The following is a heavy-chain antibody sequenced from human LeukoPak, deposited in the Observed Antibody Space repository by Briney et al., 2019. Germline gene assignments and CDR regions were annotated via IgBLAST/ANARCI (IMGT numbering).Heavy chain of an antibody. Sequence: PGGSLRLSCAASGFTFINYGMHWVRQAPGKGLEWVSSIDTSNNYIYYADSVKGRFTISRDNAKNSLFLQMNSLRAEDTAVYYCAREYTTYYGSGSYAAWGQGTLVTVSS. D-gene: IGHD3-10*01. CDR3: AREYTTYYGSGSYAA. J-gene: IGHJ5*02. CDR1: GFTFINYG. CDR2: IDTSNNYI. V-gene: IGHV3-21*01.